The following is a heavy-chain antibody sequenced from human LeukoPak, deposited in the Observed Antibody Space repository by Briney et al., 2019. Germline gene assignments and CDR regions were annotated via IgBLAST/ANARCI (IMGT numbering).Heavy chain of an antibody. CDR1: GGSISSYY. CDR2: IYTSGST. D-gene: IGHD3-10*01. J-gene: IGHJ4*02. V-gene: IGHV4-4*07. CDR3: GGSGSYSSYVDY. Sequence: SETLSLTCTVPGGSISSYYWSWIRQPAGKGLEWIGRIYTSGSTNYNPSLKSRVTMSVDTSKNQFSLKLSSVTAADTAVYYCGGSGSYSSYVDYWGQGTLVTVSS.